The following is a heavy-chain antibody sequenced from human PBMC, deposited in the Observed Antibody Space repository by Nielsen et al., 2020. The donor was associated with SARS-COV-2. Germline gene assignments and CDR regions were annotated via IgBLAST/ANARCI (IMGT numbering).Heavy chain of an antibody. J-gene: IGHJ4*02. CDR1: GFTFSSYS. Sequence: GGSLRLSCAASGFTFSSYSMNWVRQAPGKGLEWVSYISSGSSTIYYADSVRGRFTISRDNSKNTLYLQMGSLRAEDMAVYYCARAEVYGGNTPFDYWGQGTLVTVSS. CDR3: ARAEVYGGNTPFDY. D-gene: IGHD4-23*01. V-gene: IGHV3-48*01. CDR2: ISSGSSTI.